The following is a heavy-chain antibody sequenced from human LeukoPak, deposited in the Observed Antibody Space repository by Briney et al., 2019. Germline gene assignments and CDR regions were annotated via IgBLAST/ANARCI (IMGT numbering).Heavy chain of an antibody. CDR2: IYHSGST. V-gene: IGHV4-4*02. CDR3: ARDYYSGYDPEDRYYYYYMDV. J-gene: IGHJ6*03. D-gene: IGHD5-12*01. CDR1: GGSISSSNW. Sequence: SGTLSLTCAVSGGSISSSNWWSWVRQPPGKGLEWIGEIYHSGSTNYNPSLKSRVTISVDKSKNQFSLKLGSVTAADTAVYYCARDYYSGYDPEDRYYYYYMDVWGKGTTVTVSS.